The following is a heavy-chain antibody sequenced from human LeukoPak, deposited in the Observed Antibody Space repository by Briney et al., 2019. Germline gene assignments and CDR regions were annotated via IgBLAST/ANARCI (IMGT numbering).Heavy chain of an antibody. CDR3: AKLSSGSYYSPFDY. CDR1: GFTFSSYG. D-gene: IGHD3-10*01. CDR2: ISGGGSST. Sequence: GGSLRLSCAASGFTFSSYGMHWVRQAPGKGLEWVSAISGGGSSTYYAGPVKGRFTISRDNSKNTLSLQMNSLRAEDTAVYYCAKLSSGSYYSPFDYWGQGTLVTVSS. V-gene: IGHV3-23*01. J-gene: IGHJ4*02.